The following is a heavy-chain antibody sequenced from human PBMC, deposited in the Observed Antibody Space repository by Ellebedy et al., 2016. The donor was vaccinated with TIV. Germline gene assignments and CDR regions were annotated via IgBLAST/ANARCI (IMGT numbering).Heavy chain of an antibody. D-gene: IGHD1-26*01. CDR3: ARGRSGSYSYFDY. J-gene: IGHJ4*02. CDR2: IIPIFGTA. CDR1: GGTFSSYA. Sequence: SVKVSCXASGGTFSSYAISWVRQAPGQGLEWMGGIIPIFGTANYAQKFQGRVTITADESTSTAYMELSSLRSEDTAVYYCARGRSGSYSYFDYWGQGTLVTVSS. V-gene: IGHV1-69*13.